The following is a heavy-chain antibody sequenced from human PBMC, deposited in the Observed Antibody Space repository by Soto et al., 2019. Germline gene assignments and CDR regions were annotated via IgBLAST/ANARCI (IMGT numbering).Heavy chain of an antibody. CDR3: ARVLAVGACCFDY. J-gene: IGHJ4*02. CDR1: GGSVRGYY. CDR2: INHSGST. Sequence: PSYTPALGCAVYGGSVRGYYGGWILQPPGKGLEWIGEINHSGSTNYNPSLKSRVTISVDTSKNQFSLKLSSVTAADTAVYYCARVLAVGACCFDYWGQGTLVTVSS. V-gene: IGHV4-34*01. D-gene: IGHD1-26*01.